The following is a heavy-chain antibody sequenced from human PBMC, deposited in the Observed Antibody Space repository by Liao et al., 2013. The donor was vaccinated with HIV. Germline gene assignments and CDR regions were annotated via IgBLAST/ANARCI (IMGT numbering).Heavy chain of an antibody. Sequence: QVQLQESGPGLVKPSDTLSLTCAVSGYSISSSNWWGWIRQPPGKGLEWIGYIYYSGSTHYNPSLKSRVTMSVDTSKNQFSLKLSSVTAADTAVYYCARVLGRGYSSGWSALDYWGQGTLVTVSS. J-gene: IGHJ4*02. CDR1: GYSISSSNW. CDR3: ARVLGRGYSSGWSALDY. D-gene: IGHD6-19*01. V-gene: IGHV4-28*03. CDR2: IYYSGST.